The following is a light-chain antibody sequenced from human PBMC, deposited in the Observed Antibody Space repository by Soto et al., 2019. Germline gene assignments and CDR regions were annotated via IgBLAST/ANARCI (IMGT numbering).Light chain of an antibody. CDR1: QSVYSS. CDR2: DTS. V-gene: IGKV3-15*01. CDR3: QQYVQWPPWA. Sequence: EIVVTQSPSTLSVSPGERVTLSCRASQSVYSSLAWYQQRPCQAPRLLIYDTSTRAAGIAARFSGSGSGTEFTLTIRSLQYEDSAVYSCQQYVQWPPWAFGQGTTVEIK. J-gene: IGKJ1*01.